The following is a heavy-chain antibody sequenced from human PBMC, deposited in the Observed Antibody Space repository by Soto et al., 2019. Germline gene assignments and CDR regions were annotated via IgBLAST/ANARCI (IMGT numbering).Heavy chain of an antibody. Sequence: PGGPLSPSFAAPGFTFTSNPLSWVPKPPGKGLEWVSAISGSGSSTYYADSVKGRFTISRDNSKNTLYLQMNSLRAEDTAVYYCAKGSGGGSYYFDYWGQGTLVTVSS. CDR3: AKGSGGGSYYFDY. D-gene: IGHD1-26*01. J-gene: IGHJ4*02. CDR1: GFTFTSNP. CDR2: ISGSGSST. V-gene: IGHV3-23*01.